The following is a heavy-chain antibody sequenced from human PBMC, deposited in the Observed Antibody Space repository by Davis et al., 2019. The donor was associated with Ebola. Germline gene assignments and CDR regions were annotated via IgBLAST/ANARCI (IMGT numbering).Heavy chain of an antibody. J-gene: IGHJ4*02. Sequence: GGSLRLSCAASGFTFSTNAMSWVRQAPGKGLEWVSTISGSDGSTHYADSVKGRFTISSDNSKNTLYLQMSSLRAEDTAVYYCAKGGATFYYDSSGYYGTNKNYFDYWGQGNLVTVSS. CDR3: AKGGATFYYDSSGYYGTNKNYFDY. V-gene: IGHV3-23*01. CDR1: GFTFSTNA. D-gene: IGHD3-22*01. CDR2: ISGSDGST.